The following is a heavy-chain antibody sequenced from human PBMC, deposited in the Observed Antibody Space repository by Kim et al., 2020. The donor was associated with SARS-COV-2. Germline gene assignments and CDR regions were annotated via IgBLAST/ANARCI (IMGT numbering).Heavy chain of an antibody. CDR2: VYHSGST. J-gene: IGHJ4*02. CDR3: ARVYYPGGFFEH. Sequence: SETLSLTCSVSGYSISSGYYWGWIRQPPGKGLEWIGSVYHSGSTYYNSSLKSRVTISVDTSKNQFSLKLSSVTAADTAVYYCARVYYPGGFFEHWGQGTQVTVSS. CDR1: GYSISSGYY. D-gene: IGHD3-10*01. V-gene: IGHV4-38-2*02.